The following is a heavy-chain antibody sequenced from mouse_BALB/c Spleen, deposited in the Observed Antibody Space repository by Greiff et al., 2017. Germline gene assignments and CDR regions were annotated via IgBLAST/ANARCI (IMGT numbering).Heavy chain of an antibody. CDR2: IYPGNSDT. J-gene: IGHJ3*01. Sequence: EVQGVESGTVLARPGASVKMSCKASGYTFTSYWMHWVKQRPGQGLEWIGAIYPGNSDTSYNQKFKGKAKLTAVTSTSTAYMELSSLTNEDSAVYYCTRPTGTSWFAYWGQGTLVTVSA. CDR1: GYTFTSYW. D-gene: IGHD4-1*02. CDR3: TRPTGTSWFAY. V-gene: IGHV1-5*01.